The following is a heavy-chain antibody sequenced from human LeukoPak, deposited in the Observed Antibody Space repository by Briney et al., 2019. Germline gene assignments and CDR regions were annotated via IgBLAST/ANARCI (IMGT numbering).Heavy chain of an antibody. D-gene: IGHD5-24*01. V-gene: IGHV1-2*02. Sequence: ASVKVSCKASGYTFTGYYMHWVRQAPGQGLEWMGWINPNSGGTNYAQKFQGRVAMTRDTSISTAYMEPSRLRSDDTAVYYCAREILEMATQGGPYWGQGTLVTVSS. J-gene: IGHJ4*02. CDR1: GYTFTGYY. CDR3: AREILEMATQGGPY. CDR2: INPNSGGT.